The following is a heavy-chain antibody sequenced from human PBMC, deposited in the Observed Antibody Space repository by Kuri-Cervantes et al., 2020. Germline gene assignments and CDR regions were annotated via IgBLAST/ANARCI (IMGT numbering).Heavy chain of an antibody. D-gene: IGHD5-24*01. CDR2: INPNSGGT. CDR3: AKGLGDGYNWDAFDI. Sequence: ASVKVSCKASGYTFTSYGISWVRQAPGQGLEWMGWINPNSGGTNCAQKFQGRVTITRDTSASTAYMEVSSLRSEDTAVYYCAKGLGDGYNWDAFDIWGQGTMVTVSS. V-gene: IGHV1-18*01. CDR1: GYTFTSYG. J-gene: IGHJ3*02.